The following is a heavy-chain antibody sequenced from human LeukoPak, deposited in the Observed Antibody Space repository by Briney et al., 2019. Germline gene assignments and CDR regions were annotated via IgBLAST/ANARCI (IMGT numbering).Heavy chain of an antibody. CDR1: GGTFSSYA. D-gene: IGHD3-10*01. Sequence: SVKVSCKASGGTFSSYAISWVRQAPGQGLEWMGGIIPIFGTANYAQKFQGRVTITADESTSTAYMELSSLRSEDTAVYYCARVVTRGDYAFDIWGQGTMVTVSS. CDR3: ARVVTRGDYAFDI. CDR2: IIPIFGTA. V-gene: IGHV1-69*13. J-gene: IGHJ3*02.